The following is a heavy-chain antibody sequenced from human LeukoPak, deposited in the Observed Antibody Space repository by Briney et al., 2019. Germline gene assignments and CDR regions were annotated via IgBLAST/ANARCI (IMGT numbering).Heavy chain of an antibody. J-gene: IGHJ4*02. D-gene: IGHD3-10*01. CDR1: GGSISSYY. CDR3: AREGGSGTIFDY. Sequence: SETLSLTCTVSGGSISSYYWSWIRQPPGKGLEWIGYIYYSGSTNYNPSLKSRVTMSVDTSKNQFSLKLSSVTAADTAVYYCAREGGSGTIFDYWGQGTLVTVSS. V-gene: IGHV4-59*12. CDR2: IYYSGST.